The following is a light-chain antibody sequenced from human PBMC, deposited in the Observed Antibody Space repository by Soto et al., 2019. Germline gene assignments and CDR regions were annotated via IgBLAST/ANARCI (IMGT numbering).Light chain of an antibody. CDR3: QQRSNWPST. J-gene: IGKJ4*01. Sequence: EIVLTQSPATLSLSPGDRATLSCRASQSVSSYLDWYQQKPGQAPRLLIFDASNRATGIPARFSGSGSGTDFTLTIPSLEPEDFAVYYCQQRSNWPSTFGGGTTVEIK. V-gene: IGKV3-11*01. CDR2: DAS. CDR1: QSVSSY.